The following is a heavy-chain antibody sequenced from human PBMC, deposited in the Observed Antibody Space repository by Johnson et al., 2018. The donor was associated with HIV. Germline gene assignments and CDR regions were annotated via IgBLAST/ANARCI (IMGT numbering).Heavy chain of an antibody. CDR3: ARDAGGGRIVVDYDAFDI. J-gene: IGHJ3*02. V-gene: IGHV3-66*01. CDR1: GFTVSSNY. CDR2: IYSDGGT. Sequence: VQLVESGGGLVQPGGSLRLSCTASGFTVSSNYMTWVRQAPGTGLAWVSTIYSDGGTYHADSVRGRFTISRDSSKNTVYLQMNSLRAEDTAVYYCARDAGGGRIVVDYDAFDIWGQGTMVTVSS. D-gene: IGHD3-22*01.